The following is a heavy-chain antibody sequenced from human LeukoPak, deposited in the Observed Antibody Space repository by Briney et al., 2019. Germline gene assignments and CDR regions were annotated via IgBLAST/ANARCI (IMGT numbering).Heavy chain of an antibody. V-gene: IGHV3-23*01. Sequence: GGSLRLSCAASEFTFSSFAMIWVRRAPGEGLEWVSAITGGGDSTYHADSVKGRFTISRDNSKSTLYLQMNSLRVEDTAVYYCAKGSAGSRPYYFDYWGQGTLVTVSS. CDR1: EFTFSSFA. D-gene: IGHD6-13*01. CDR2: ITGGGDST. J-gene: IGHJ4*02. CDR3: AKGSAGSRPYYFDY.